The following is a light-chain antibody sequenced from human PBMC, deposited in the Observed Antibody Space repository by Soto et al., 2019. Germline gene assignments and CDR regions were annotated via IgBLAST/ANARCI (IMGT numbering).Light chain of an antibody. CDR2: GAS. CDR3: QQYTNWPPNT. J-gene: IGKJ5*01. Sequence: EIVLTQSPDTLSVSPGESATLSCRASQRVYSNLAWYQQRPGQAPRLLIYGASTRATGVPARFSGRGSGTEFTLTISSLQSEDFAVYYCQQYTNWPPNTFGQGTRLE. CDR1: QRVYSN. V-gene: IGKV3-15*01.